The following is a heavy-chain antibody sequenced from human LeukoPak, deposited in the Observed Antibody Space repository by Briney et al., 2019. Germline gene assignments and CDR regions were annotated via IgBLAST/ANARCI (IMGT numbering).Heavy chain of an antibody. V-gene: IGHV4-59*11. D-gene: IGHD3-22*01. CDR2: IFYVGST. Sequence: SETLSLTCTVSGDSIGSHDWSWIRQPPGKGLEWIGYIFYVGSTNYNPSLKSRVTISVDTSKNQFSLKLNSVTAADTAVYYCARDYYDSRGEAFDIWGQGTMVTVSS. J-gene: IGHJ3*02. CDR1: GDSIGSHD. CDR3: ARDYYDSRGEAFDI.